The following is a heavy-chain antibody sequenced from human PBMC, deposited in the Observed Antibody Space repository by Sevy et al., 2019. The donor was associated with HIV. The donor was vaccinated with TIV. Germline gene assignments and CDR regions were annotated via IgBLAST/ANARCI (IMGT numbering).Heavy chain of an antibody. D-gene: IGHD1-20*01. CDR1: GFTFSTYG. CDR2: IWFDGSNK. V-gene: IGHV3-33*01. J-gene: IGHJ4*02. Sequence: GGSLRLSCAASGFTFSTYGMHWVRQAPGKGLEWAALIWFDGSNKYYADSVKGRFTISRDNAKNTQNLQMSRLRDEDTAVYYCDRAVISDRYQSFDYLRPGTLDTVSS. CDR3: DRAVISDRYQSFDY.